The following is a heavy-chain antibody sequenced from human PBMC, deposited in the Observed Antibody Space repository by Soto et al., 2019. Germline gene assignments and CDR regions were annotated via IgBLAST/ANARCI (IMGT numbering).Heavy chain of an antibody. CDR1: GYTFTGYY. V-gene: IGHV1-2*02. J-gene: IGHJ5*02. CDR2: INPNSGGT. Sequence: QVQLVQSGAGVKKPGASVKVSCKASGYTFTGYYMHWVRQAPGQGLEWMGWINPNSGGTNYAQKFQGRVTMTRDTSISTAYMELSRLRSDDTAVYYCARGYCSGGSCYGNWFDPWGQGTLVTVSS. CDR3: ARGYCSGGSCYGNWFDP. D-gene: IGHD2-15*01.